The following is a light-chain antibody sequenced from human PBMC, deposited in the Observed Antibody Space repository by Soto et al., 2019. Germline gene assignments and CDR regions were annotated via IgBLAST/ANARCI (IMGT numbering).Light chain of an antibody. CDR3: HYYGGP. CDR1: QSVSSN. V-gene: IGKV3-15*01. Sequence: EIVMTQSPATLSVSPGERVTLSCRASQSVSSNLAWYQQKPGQAPRLLIYGASTRVPGIPARFSGSGSGTEFTLTISSLQSEDFAVYYCHYYGGPFGGGTKIEIK. CDR2: GAS. J-gene: IGKJ4*01.